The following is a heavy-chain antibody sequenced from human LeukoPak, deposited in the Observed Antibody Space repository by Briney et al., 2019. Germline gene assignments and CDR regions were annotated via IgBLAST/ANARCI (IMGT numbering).Heavy chain of an antibody. Sequence: GGSLRLSCAASGFMFRDAAMTWVRQAPGKGLEWVPLIASSGLNTYYADSVKGRFTISRDNSKNTVSLQINSLRVEDTAIYYCARDIELSTWGLGTLVTVSS. CDR2: IASSGLNT. J-gene: IGHJ3*01. D-gene: IGHD5-12*01. V-gene: IGHV3-23*01. CDR3: ARDIELST. CDR1: GFMFRDAA.